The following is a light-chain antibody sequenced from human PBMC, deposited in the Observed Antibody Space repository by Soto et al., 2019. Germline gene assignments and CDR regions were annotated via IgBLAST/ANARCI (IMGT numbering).Light chain of an antibody. J-gene: IGKJ2*01. V-gene: IGKV1-39*01. CDR1: RGISNF. Sequence: DTQMTQSPSSLSASVGDRVTITCRASRGISNFLAWYQQKPGKVPELLIYAASSLQSGVPSRFSGSGSGTDFTLTISSLQPEDSASYYCQQSYSSLYTFGQGTKLEIK. CDR2: AAS. CDR3: QQSYSSLYT.